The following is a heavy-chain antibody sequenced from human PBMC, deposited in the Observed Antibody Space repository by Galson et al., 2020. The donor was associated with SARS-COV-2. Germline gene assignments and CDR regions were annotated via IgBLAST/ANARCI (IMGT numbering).Heavy chain of an antibody. V-gene: IGHV4-4*02. Sequence: SETLSLTCAVSGGPISSPSYWSCVRQPPGQGLEWIGVLYPSGSPNYNPSLKSRVSISVDKSKNEFSLKLSSVTAADTAVYYCARLTSEGADSWGQGTLVTVSS. CDR2: LYPSGSP. J-gene: IGHJ4*02. D-gene: IGHD3-10*01. CDR1: GGPISSPSY. CDR3: ARLTSEGADS.